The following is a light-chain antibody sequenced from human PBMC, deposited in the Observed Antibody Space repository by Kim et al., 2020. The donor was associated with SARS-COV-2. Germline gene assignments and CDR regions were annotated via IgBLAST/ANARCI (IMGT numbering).Light chain of an antibody. J-gene: IGLJ1*01. V-gene: IGLV1-40*01. CDR2: GNS. CDR3: QSYDSSLSEV. CDR1: SSNIGAGYD. Sequence: QSVLTQPPSVSGAPGQRVTISCTGSSSNIGAGYDVHWYQQLPGTAPKLLIYGNSNRPSGVPDRFSGSKSGTSASLAITGLQAEDEADYYCQSYDSSLSEVFGTGSEVTVL.